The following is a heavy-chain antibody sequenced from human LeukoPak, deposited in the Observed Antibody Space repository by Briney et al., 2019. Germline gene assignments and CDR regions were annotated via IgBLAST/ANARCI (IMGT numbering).Heavy chain of an antibody. D-gene: IGHD1-7*01. J-gene: IGHJ4*02. CDR3: ARDGPGELLLDY. CDR1: GDSVSSNSAA. V-gene: IGHV6-1*01. CDR2: TYYRSKWYN. Sequence: QTLSLTCAISGDSVSSNSAAWNWIRQSPSRGLEWLGRTYYRSKWYNDYGTSVKGRVTINPDTSKNQFSLQLNSVTPEDTAVYYCARDGPGELLLDYWGQGTLVTVSS.